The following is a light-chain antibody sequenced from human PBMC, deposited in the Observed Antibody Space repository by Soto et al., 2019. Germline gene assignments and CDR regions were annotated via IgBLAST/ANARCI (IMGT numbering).Light chain of an antibody. CDR1: SSDVGGYNY. Sequence: QSVLTQPPSASGSRGQSVTISCTGTSSDVGGYNYVSWYQQRPGKAPKLMIYEVSKRPSGVPDRFSGSKSGNTASLTVSGLQAEDEADYYCSSYAGSNNLYVFGTGPKVTVL. CDR2: EVS. CDR3: SSYAGSNNLYV. J-gene: IGLJ1*01. V-gene: IGLV2-8*01.